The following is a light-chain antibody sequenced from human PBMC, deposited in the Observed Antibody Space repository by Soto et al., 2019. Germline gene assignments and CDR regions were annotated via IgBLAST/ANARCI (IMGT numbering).Light chain of an antibody. CDR3: QQFATTWT. CDR2: GAS. CDR1: QSVSSAY. J-gene: IGKJ1*01. V-gene: IGKV3-20*01. Sequence: EIVLAQSPGTLSLSPGERATLSCRASQSVSSAYLAWYQQKPGQAPRLLIYGASSRASGIPDRFSGSGSGTDFTLTISRLESEDFAVYFCQQFATTWTFGEGTKVEI.